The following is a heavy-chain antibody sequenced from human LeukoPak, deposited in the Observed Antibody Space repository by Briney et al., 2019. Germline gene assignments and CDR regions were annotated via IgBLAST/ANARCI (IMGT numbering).Heavy chain of an antibody. CDR1: GGSISSSNYY. CDR2: IHYSGTT. CDR3: ARVSSTDYYNNRGWFDP. Sequence: PSETLSLTCTVSGGSISSSNYYWGWIRQPPGKGLEWIASIHYSGTTYYNPSLKSRVTISVDTSKNHFSLKLSSVTAADTAVYYCARVSSTDYYNNRGWFDPWGQGTLVTVSS. D-gene: IGHD3-22*01. V-gene: IGHV4-39*02. J-gene: IGHJ5*02.